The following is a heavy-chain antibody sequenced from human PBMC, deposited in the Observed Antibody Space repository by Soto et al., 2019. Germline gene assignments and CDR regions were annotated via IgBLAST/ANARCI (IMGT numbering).Heavy chain of an antibody. CDR2: INHSGST. CDR3: AGPPYSSGWYGRAAFDI. V-gene: IGHV4-34*01. CDR1: GGSFSGYY. J-gene: IGHJ3*02. Sequence: SETLSLTCAVYGGSFSGYYWSWIRQPPGKGLEWIGEINHSGSTNYNPSLKSRVTISVDTSKNQFSLKLSSVTAADTAVYYCAGPPYSSGWYGRAAFDIWGQGTMVTVS. D-gene: IGHD6-19*01.